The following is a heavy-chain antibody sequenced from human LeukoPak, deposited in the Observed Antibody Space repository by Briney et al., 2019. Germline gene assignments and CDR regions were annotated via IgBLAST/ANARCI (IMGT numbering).Heavy chain of an antibody. CDR1: GGSIIGSY. Sequence: SETLSLTCTVSGGSIIGSYWTWIRQSPGGGLEYIGYIYNTVDVNYSPSLKSRVTISIDMSRSQFSLRLKSVTAADTAIYYCARSRNYDSTGYNPTYYFDSWGQGALVAVSS. J-gene: IGHJ4*02. D-gene: IGHD3-22*01. CDR2: IYNTVDV. V-gene: IGHV4-59*01. CDR3: ARSRNYDSTGYNPTYYFDS.